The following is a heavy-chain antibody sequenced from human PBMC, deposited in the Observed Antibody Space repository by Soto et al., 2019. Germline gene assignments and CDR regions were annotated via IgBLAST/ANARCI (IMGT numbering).Heavy chain of an antibody. CDR3: ARAAYYYDSSGYYPGDY. V-gene: IGHV1-3*01. CDR2: INAGNGNT. Sequence: GASVKVSCKASGYTFTGYAMHWVRQAPGQRLEWMGWINAGNGNTKYSQKFQGRVTITRDTSASTAYMELSSLRSEDTAVYYCARAAYYYDSSGYYPGDYWGQGSLVTVSS. D-gene: IGHD3-22*01. J-gene: IGHJ4*02. CDR1: GYTFTGYA.